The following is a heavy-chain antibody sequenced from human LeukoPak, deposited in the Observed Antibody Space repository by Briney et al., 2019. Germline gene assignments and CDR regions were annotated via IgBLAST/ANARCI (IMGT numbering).Heavy chain of an antibody. V-gene: IGHV3-23*01. D-gene: IGHD3-22*01. CDR3: AKGRSAAMIEAAFDY. Sequence: GGTLRLSCAASGFTFSSYGISWVRQAPGKGLEWVSGISGSGGSTYYADSVQGRFTISKDNSKNTLYLQMNSLRAENTAVYYCAKGRSAAMIEAAFDYWGQGTLVTVSS. CDR1: GFTFSSYG. J-gene: IGHJ4*02. CDR2: ISGSGGST.